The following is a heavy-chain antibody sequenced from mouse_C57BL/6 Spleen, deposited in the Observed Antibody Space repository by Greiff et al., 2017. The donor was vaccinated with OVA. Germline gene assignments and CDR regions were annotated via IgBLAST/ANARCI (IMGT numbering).Heavy chain of an antibody. CDR2: INPSNGGT. Sequence: QVQLQHPGTELVKPGASVKLSCKASGYTFTSYWMHWVKQRPGQGLEWIGNINPSNGGTNYNEKFKSKATLTVDKSSSTAYMQLSSLTSEDSAVYYCARGDYYSSYGYFDVWGTGTTVTVSS. J-gene: IGHJ1*03. CDR1: GYTFTSYW. V-gene: IGHV1-53*01. D-gene: IGHD2-5*01. CDR3: ARGDYYSSYGYFDV.